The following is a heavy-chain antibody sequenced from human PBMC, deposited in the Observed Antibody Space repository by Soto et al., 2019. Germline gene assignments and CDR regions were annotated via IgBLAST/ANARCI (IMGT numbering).Heavy chain of an antibody. Sequence: GGSLRLSCAASGFTFSSYDMHWVRQATGKGLEWVSAIGTAGDTYYPGSVKGRFTISRENAKNSLYLQMNSLRAEDTAVYYCARDGSGVVTRHLPGEFDYWGQGTLVTVSS. J-gene: IGHJ4*02. CDR3: ARDGSGVVTRHLPGEFDY. CDR1: GFTFSSYD. V-gene: IGHV3-13*01. D-gene: IGHD3-22*01. CDR2: IGTAGDT.